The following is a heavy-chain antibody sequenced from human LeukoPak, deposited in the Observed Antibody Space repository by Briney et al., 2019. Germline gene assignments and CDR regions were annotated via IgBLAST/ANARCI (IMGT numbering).Heavy chain of an antibody. D-gene: IGHD6-13*01. CDR3: TRRSSAAGRQYFDY. CDR2: IKQDGSEK. CDR1: GFTFSSDW. Sequence: GGSLRLSCAASGFTFSSDWMSWVRQAPGKGLEWVANIKQDGSEKYYVDSVKGRFTISRDNAKNSLYLQMNSLRAEDTAVYYCTRRSSAAGRQYFDYWGQGTLVTVSS. J-gene: IGHJ4*02. V-gene: IGHV3-7*03.